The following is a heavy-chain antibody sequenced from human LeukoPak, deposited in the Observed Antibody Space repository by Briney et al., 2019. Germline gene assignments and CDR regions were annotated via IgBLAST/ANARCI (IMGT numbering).Heavy chain of an antibody. J-gene: IGHJ4*02. D-gene: IGHD3-3*01. CDR2: INSDGSST. CDR1: GFTFSSYA. V-gene: IGHV3-74*01. Sequence: GGSLRLSCAASGFTFSSYAMSWVRQAPGKGLVWVSRINSDGSSTSYADSVKGRFTISRDNAKNTLYLQMNSLRAEDTAVYYCARVSLRFLDYDYWGQGTLVTVSS. CDR3: ARVSLRFLDYDY.